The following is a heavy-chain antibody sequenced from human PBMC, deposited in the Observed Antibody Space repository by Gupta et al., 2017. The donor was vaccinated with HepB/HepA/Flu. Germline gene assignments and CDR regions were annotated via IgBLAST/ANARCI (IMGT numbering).Heavy chain of an antibody. CDR1: GFTFSDYA. Sequence: EVQLLESGGGLVQPGGSLRLSCAASGFTFSDYAMSWVRQAPGKGLEWVSTFSGNDGNTFYADSVKGRFTISRDNSKNTLYLQMNSPRDEDTAVYYCAKRLRDTSGHFDFWGQGTLLTVSS. V-gene: IGHV3-23*01. D-gene: IGHD5-24*01. CDR2: FSGNDGNT. J-gene: IGHJ4*02. CDR3: AKRLRDTSGHFDF.